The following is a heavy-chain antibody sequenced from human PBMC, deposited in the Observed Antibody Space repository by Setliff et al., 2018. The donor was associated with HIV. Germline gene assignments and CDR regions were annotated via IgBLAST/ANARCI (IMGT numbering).Heavy chain of an antibody. CDR3: ARGGWSGGGPLHYSYYYLDV. CDR2: INPRSGVT. V-gene: IGHV1-2*06. J-gene: IGHJ6*02. Sequence: ASVKVSCKTSGYTFTDYFLHWVRQAPGQGLEWMGQINPRSGVTKYAQTFQGRVTMNRDTSLSTVHMELNSLRSDDTAVYYCARGGWSGGGPLHYSYYYLDVWGQGTAVTVSS. CDR1: GYTFTDYF. D-gene: IGHD2-15*01.